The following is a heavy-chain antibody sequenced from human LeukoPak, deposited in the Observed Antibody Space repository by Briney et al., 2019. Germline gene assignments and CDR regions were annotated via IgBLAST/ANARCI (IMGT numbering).Heavy chain of an antibody. CDR2: INHSGST. CDR3: ASVAHSDYYYGMDV. D-gene: IGHD5-12*01. V-gene: IGHV4-34*01. J-gene: IGHJ6*02. Sequence: SETLSLTCAVYGGSFSGYYWSWIRQPPGKGLEWIGEINHSGSTNYNPSLKSRVTISVDTSKNQFSLKLSSVTAADTAVYYCASVAHSDYYYGMDVWGQGTTVTASS. CDR1: GGSFSGYY.